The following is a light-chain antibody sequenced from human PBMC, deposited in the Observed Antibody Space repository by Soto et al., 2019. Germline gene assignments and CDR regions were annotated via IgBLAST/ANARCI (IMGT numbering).Light chain of an antibody. CDR2: VGTGGIVG. CDR1: SGYSNYK. J-gene: IGLJ2*01. CDR3: GADHGSGSNFIVV. Sequence: QLVLTQPPSASASLGASVTLTCTLSSGYSNYKVAWYQQRPGKGPRFVMRVGTGGIVGSKGDGIPDRFSVLGSGLNRYLTIKKIQEEDESDYHCGADHGSGSNFIVVFGGGTKLTVL. V-gene: IGLV9-49*01.